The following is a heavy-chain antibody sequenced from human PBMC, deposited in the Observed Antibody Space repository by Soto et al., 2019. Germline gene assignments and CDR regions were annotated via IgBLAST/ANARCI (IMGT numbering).Heavy chain of an antibody. J-gene: IGHJ3*01. CDR3: ARGVRGHYGFDV. CDR2: IKFDGSSA. D-gene: IGHD3-10*01. V-gene: IGHV3-74*01. CDR1: GFTFSDYW. Sequence: EVQLVESGGGLVQPGGSLRLSCAASGFTFSDYWIHWVRQAPGKGLVWVSRIKFDGSSANYADSVKGRVTISRDNARDTVYLQINSLRAEDTAVYYSARGVRGHYGFDVWGQGTMVTVSS.